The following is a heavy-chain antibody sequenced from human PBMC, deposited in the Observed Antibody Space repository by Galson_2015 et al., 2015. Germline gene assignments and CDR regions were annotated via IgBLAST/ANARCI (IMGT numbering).Heavy chain of an antibody. D-gene: IGHD6-6*01. Sequence: QSRAEVIKPGESLQISYKASGYTFPRYGISWVRQAPGHGFEWVGWIRADNGDTNYAQNLQGRVTITTDTSTSTVSMELRSLRSGDTAVYYCARDSRRLMYSSSRSVRVRMDVWGQGTTVTVSS. CDR3: ARDSRRLMYSSSRSVRVRMDV. J-gene: IGHJ6*02. CDR2: IRADNGDT. V-gene: IGHV1-18*01. CDR1: GYTFPRYG.